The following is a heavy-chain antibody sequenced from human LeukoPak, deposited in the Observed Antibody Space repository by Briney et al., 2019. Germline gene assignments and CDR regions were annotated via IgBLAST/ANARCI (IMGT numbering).Heavy chain of an antibody. CDR2: IYTSGST. CDR3: ARGDYVWGSYFN. J-gene: IGHJ4*02. D-gene: IGHD3-16*01. V-gene: IGHV4-61*02. CDR1: GGSISSGSYY. Sequence: SETLSLTCTVSGGSISSGSYYWSWIRQPAGKGLEWIGRIYTSGSTNYNPSLKSRVTISVDTSKNQFPLKLSSVTAADTAVYYCARGDYVWGSYFNWGQGTLVTVSS.